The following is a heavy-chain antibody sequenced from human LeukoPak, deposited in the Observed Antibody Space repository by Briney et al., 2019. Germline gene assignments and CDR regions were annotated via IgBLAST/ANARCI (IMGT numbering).Heavy chain of an antibody. J-gene: IGHJ6*03. CDR2: IYTSGST. CDR1: GGSISSYY. Sequence: PSETLSLTCTVSGGSISSYYWSWIRQPAGKGLEWIGRIYTSGSTNYNPSLKSRVTISVDKSKNQFSLKLSSVTAADTAVYYCARDLSACSGGSCRAAYYYYYMDVWGKGTTVTVSS. V-gene: IGHV4-4*07. D-gene: IGHD2-15*01. CDR3: ARDLSACSGGSCRAAYYYYYMDV.